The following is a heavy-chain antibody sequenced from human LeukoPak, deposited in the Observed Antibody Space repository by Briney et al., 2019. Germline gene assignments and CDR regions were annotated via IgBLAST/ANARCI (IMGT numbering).Heavy chain of an antibody. J-gene: IGHJ4*02. CDR2: IYSSTST. Sequence: GGSLRLSCAASGFTVSSNSMSWVRQAPGKGLEWVSVIYSSTSTYYADSVKGRFTISRDNSRNTLYLQMNSLRAEDTAVYYCATGYYDMPGTFDYWGQGTLVTVSS. CDR1: GFTVSSNS. D-gene: IGHD3-9*01. CDR3: ATGYYDMPGTFDY. V-gene: IGHV3-53*01.